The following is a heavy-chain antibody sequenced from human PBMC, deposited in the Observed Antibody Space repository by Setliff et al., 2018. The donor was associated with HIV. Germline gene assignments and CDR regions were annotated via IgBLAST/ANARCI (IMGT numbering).Heavy chain of an antibody. CDR3: ARVRHRGYYYGSGSFDY. V-gene: IGHV3-7*01. CDR2: INQDGSEK. D-gene: IGHD3-10*01. J-gene: IGHJ4*02. Sequence: PGGSLRLSCAASGFTFSTYWMIWVRQAPGKGLEWVANINQDGSEKYYVDSVKGRFTISRDNAKNSLYLQMNSLRAEDTAVYYCARVRHRGYYYGSGSFDYWGPGTLVTVSS. CDR1: GFTFSTYW.